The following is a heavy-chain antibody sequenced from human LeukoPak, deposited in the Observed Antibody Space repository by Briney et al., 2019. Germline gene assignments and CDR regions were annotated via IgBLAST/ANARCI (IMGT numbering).Heavy chain of an antibody. J-gene: IGHJ4*02. D-gene: IGHD6-19*01. CDR1: GFTFSTYS. Sequence: GGSLRLSCAASGFTFSTYSMNWVRQAPGKGLEWVSSISSSSSSIYYADSVKGRFTISRDNAKDSLYLQMDSLRAEDTAVYYCARDPGVRWLVGFDYWGQGTLATVSS. CDR2: ISSSSSSI. CDR3: ARDPGVRWLVGFDY. V-gene: IGHV3-21*01.